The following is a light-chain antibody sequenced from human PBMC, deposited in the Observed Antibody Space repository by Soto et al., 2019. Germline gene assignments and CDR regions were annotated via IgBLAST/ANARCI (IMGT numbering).Light chain of an antibody. J-gene: IGKJ5*01. V-gene: IGKV3D-20*02. Sequence: EILMTDSPATLSVPTGERATLSCRASQTVRNNYLAWYQQKPGQAPRLLIYDASSRATGIPDRFSGSGSGTDFTLTISSLEPEDFAVYYCQQRSNLPPTFGQGTRLEIK. CDR3: QQRSNLPPT. CDR1: QTVRNNY. CDR2: DAS.